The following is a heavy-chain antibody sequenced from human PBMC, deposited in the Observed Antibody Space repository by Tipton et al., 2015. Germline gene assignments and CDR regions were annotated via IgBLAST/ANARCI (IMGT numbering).Heavy chain of an antibody. J-gene: IGHJ4*02. CDR3: ARRLPYFEWSKVYYFDY. D-gene: IGHD3-9*01. CDR1: GYTFSNHW. Sequence: QLVQSGGEVKKPGESLKISCEVSGYTFSNHWIGWVRQMPGKGLEWVGIIHPSDSETKYSPSFEGLVTISADKSTSTAYLQWSSLKASDTAVYYCARRLPYFEWSKVYYFDYWGQGSPVTVSP. V-gene: IGHV5-51*01. CDR2: IHPSDSET.